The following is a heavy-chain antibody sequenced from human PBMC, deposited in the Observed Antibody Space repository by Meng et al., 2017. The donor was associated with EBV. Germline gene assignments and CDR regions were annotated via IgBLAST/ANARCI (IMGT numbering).Heavy chain of an antibody. CDR1: GGSVNNESYY. CDR2: IYYTGST. J-gene: IGHJ5*02. D-gene: IGHD4-11*01. V-gene: IGHV4-61*01. Sequence: QVQLQESGPGPVKPSETLSLPCTVSGGSVNNESYYWGWIRQPPGKGLEYIGYIYYTGSTNYNSSLKSRVTISLDKSKNQFSLKLTSLTAADTAIYYCARGDYTNYPRWFDPWGQGTLVTVSS. CDR3: ARGDYTNYPRWFDP.